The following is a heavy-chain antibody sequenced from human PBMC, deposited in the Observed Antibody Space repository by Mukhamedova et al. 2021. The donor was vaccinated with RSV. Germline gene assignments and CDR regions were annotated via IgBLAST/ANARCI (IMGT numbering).Heavy chain of an antibody. CDR2: ISYDGSNK. D-gene: IGHD2-2*01. CDR3: ASLPYARGEEGDY. V-gene: IGHV3-30*04. J-gene: IGHJ4*02. Sequence: QAPGKGLEWVAVISYDGSNKYYADSVKGRFTISRDNSKNTLYLQMNSLRAEDTAVYYCASLPYARGEEGDYWGQGTLVTVSS.